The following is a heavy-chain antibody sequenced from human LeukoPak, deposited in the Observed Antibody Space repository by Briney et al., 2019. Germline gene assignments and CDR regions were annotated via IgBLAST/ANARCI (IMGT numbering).Heavy chain of an antibody. Sequence: GGSLGLSCAASGFTFSSYGMHWVRQAPGKGLQWVAVISYDGSSEYYADSVKGRFIISRDNSKNTLYLQVNSLRAEDTAVYYCAKDSDIAVAGTDDAFDLWGRGTTVTVSS. V-gene: IGHV3-30*18. D-gene: IGHD6-19*01. CDR2: ISYDGSSE. CDR1: GFTFSSYG. J-gene: IGHJ3*01. CDR3: AKDSDIAVAGTDDAFDL.